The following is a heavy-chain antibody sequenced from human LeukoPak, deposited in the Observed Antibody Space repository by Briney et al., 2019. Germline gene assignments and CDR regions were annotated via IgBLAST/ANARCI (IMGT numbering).Heavy chain of an antibody. CDR3: AREVSSYYDFWSGPTQGAFDI. J-gene: IGHJ3*02. V-gene: IGHV4-31*03. CDR2: IYYSGST. D-gene: IGHD3-3*01. Sequence: SETLSLTCTVSGGSISSGGYYWSWIRQHPGKGLEWIGYIYYSGSTYYNPSLKSRVTISVDTPKNQFSLKLSSVTAADTAVYYCAREVSSYYDFWSGPTQGAFDIWGQGTMVTVSS. CDR1: GGSISSGGYY.